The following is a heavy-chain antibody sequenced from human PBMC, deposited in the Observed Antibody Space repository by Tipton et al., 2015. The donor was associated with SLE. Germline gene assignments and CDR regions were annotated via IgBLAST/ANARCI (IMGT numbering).Heavy chain of an antibody. J-gene: IGHJ3*02. D-gene: IGHD4-17*01. Sequence: TLSLTCTVSGGSISSHYWSWIRQPPGKGLEWIGYIYYSGSTNYNPSLKSRVTISVDTSKNQFSLKLSSVTAADTAVYYCARADYGDPIKSPDAFDIWGQGTMVTVSS. V-gene: IGHV4-59*11. CDR3: ARADYGDPIKSPDAFDI. CDR2: IYYSGST. CDR1: GGSISSHY.